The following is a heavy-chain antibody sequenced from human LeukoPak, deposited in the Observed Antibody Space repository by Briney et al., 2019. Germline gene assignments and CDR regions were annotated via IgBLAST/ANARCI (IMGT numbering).Heavy chain of an antibody. CDR1: GFTFSSYA. V-gene: IGHV3-23*01. Sequence: PGGSLRLSCAASGFTFSSYAMSWVRQAPGKGLEWVSAISGSGGGTYYADSVKGRFTISRDNSKNTLYLQMNSLRAEDTAVYYCAKSLTKYYYDSSGYSWGQGTLVTVSS. D-gene: IGHD3-22*01. CDR2: ISGSGGGT. CDR3: AKSLTKYYYDSSGYS. J-gene: IGHJ4*02.